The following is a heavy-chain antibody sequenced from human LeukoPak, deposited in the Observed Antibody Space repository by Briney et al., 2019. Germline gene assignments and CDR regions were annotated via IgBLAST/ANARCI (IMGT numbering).Heavy chain of an antibody. CDR1: GFTFSSYA. J-gene: IGHJ5*02. CDR2: ISGSGGST. V-gene: IGHV3-23*01. D-gene: IGHD6-19*01. CDR3: ATGSYSSGWS. Sequence: PGGSLRLSCAASGFTFSSYAMSWVRQDPGKGLEWVLAISGSGGSTYYADSVKGRFTISRDNSKNTLYLQMNSLSAEDTAVYYCATGSYSSGWSWGQGTLVTVSS.